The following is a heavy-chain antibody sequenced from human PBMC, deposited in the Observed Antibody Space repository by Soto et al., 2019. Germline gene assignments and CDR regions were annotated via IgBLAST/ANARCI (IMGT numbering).Heavy chain of an antibody. CDR1: GFTFSSYA. V-gene: IGHV3-23*01. CDR2: ISGSGGST. J-gene: IGHJ4*02. Sequence: GGSLRLSCAASGFTFSSYAMSWVRQAPGKGLEWVSAISGSGGSTYYADSVKGRFTISRDNSKNTLYLQMNSLRAEDTAVYYCAKTRRGDMAAASDYWGQGTLVTVSS. CDR3: AKTRRGDMAAASDY. D-gene: IGHD6-13*01.